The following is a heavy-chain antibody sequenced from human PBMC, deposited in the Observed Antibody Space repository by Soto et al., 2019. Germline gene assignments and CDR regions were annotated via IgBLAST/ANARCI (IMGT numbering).Heavy chain of an antibody. CDR2: IYPGDSDT. V-gene: IGHV5-51*01. CDR3: ARRNFGWSFDF. D-gene: IGHD3-9*01. J-gene: IGHJ4*02. Sequence: LTISCGAYGSSFSTYCIGWVRQMPGRGLEWMGIIYPGDSDTRYSPSFQGQVTISADNSISTAYLQWSSLRASDTAMYYCARRNFGWSFDFWGPGTLVTVSS. CDR1: GSSFSTYC.